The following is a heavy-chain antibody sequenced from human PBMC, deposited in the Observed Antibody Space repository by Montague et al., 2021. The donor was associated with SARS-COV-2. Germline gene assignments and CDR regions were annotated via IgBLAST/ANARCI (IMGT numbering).Heavy chain of an antibody. Sequence: SETMSLTCTVYGGSISSSSYYWGWIRQPPGKGLEWIGSIYYSGSTYYNPSLKSRVTISVDTSKNQFSLKLSSVTAADTAVYYCARGLRWESWYFDLWGRGTLVTVSS. CDR1: GGSISSSSYY. D-gene: IGHD4-23*01. CDR3: ARGLRWESWYFDL. J-gene: IGHJ2*01. CDR2: IYYSGST. V-gene: IGHV4-39*07.